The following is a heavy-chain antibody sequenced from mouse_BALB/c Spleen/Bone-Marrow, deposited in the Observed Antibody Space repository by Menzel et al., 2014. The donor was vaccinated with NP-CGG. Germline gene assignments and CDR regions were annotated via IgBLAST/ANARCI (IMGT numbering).Heavy chain of an antibody. CDR2: IDPANGNT. V-gene: IGHV14-3*02. Sequence: DVKLVESGAELVKPGASVKLSCTASGFNIKDTYMHWVKQRPEQGLEWIGRIDPANGNTKYDPKFQGKATITADTSSNTAYLQLSSLTSEDTAVYYCVRSREYYFDYWGQGTTLTVSS. CDR3: VRSREYYFDY. CDR1: GFNIKDTY. J-gene: IGHJ2*01. D-gene: IGHD1-1*01.